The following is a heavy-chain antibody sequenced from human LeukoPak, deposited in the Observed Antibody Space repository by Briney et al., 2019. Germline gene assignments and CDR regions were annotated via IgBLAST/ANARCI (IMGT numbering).Heavy chain of an antibody. Sequence: GGSLRLSCAASGFTFSSYSMNWVRQAPGKGLEWVSVIYSGGSTYYADSVKGRFTISRDNSKNTLYLQMNSLRAEDTAVYYCARGQDGDAFDIWGQGTMVTVSS. CDR1: GFTFSSYS. CDR3: ARGQDGDAFDI. CDR2: IYSGGST. D-gene: IGHD5-24*01. V-gene: IGHV3-66*01. J-gene: IGHJ3*02.